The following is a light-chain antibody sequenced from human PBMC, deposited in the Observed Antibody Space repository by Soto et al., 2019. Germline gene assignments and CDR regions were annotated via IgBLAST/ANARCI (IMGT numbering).Light chain of an antibody. V-gene: IGKV3-11*01. CDR3: QQRSNWPLT. CDR2: DAS. Sequence: EIVLTQSPATLSLSPGDRATLSCRASQSVSSYLACYQQKPAQAPRLLIYDASNRATGIPARFSGSGSGTDFTLTISSLEPEDFAVYYCQQRSNWPLTFGGGTKVEIK. CDR1: QSVSSY. J-gene: IGKJ4*01.